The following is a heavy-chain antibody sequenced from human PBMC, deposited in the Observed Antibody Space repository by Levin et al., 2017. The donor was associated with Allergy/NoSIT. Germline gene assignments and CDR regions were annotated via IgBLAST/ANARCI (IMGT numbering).Heavy chain of an antibody. Sequence: ASVKVSCQASGYSFTSYWFGWVRQRPGKGLEWMGLIFPSDSDTRVSPSFQGQIIMSVDKSINTAYLQLSSLKASDSAMYYCARRDSDGSNSFDYWGQGTLVTVSS. D-gene: IGHD4-23*01. CDR1: GYSFTSYW. J-gene: IGHJ4*02. CDR3: ARRDSDGSNSFDY. CDR2: IFPSDSDT. V-gene: IGHV5-51*01.